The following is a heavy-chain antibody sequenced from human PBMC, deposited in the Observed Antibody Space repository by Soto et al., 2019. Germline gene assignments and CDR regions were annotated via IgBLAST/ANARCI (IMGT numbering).Heavy chain of an antibody. V-gene: IGHV1-18*01. J-gene: IGHJ4*02. CDR2: ISAYNGNT. CDR3: ARDIGYYYGSGSYYTPPSDY. Sequence: GASVKVSCKASGGTFSSYAISWVRQAPGQGLEWMGWISAYNGNTNYAQKLQGRVTMTTDKSTSTAYMELRSLRSDDTAVYYCARDIGYYYGSGSYYTPPSDYWGQGALVTVSS. D-gene: IGHD3-10*01. CDR1: GGTFSSYA.